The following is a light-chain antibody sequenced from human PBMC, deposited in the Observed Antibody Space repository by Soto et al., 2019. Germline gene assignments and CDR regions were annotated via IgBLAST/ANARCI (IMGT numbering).Light chain of an antibody. CDR2: DIS. V-gene: IGLV2-14*01. J-gene: IGLJ1*01. CDR1: SSDVGGYNY. Sequence: QSALTQPASVSGSPGQSITISCTGTSSDVGGYNYVSWYQQHPGKAPKLMIYDISNRPSGVSNRFSRSKSGNTASLTISGLQAEDYADYYCRSYTSSITYVFGTGTKLTVL. CDR3: RSYTSSITYV.